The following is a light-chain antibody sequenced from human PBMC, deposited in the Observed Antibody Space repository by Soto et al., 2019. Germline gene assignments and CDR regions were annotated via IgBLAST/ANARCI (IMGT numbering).Light chain of an antibody. CDR1: QNVNSRY. CDR2: GAS. V-gene: IGKV3-20*01. Sequence: GLTQSPVTLSVSPGHRVTLSCRASQNVNSRYLAWYQQKPVQAPRLLIYGASTRATGVPDRFSGSGSGTDFTLTISRLHPEDFAMYYCQQCGSSPLTFGGGTKVDIK. J-gene: IGKJ4*01. CDR3: QQCGSSPLT.